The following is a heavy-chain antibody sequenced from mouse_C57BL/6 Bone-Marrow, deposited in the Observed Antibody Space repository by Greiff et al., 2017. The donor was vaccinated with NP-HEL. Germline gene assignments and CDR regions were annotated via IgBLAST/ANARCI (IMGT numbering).Heavy chain of an antibody. J-gene: IGHJ2*01. CDR1: GYTFTSYG. CDR3: ARDLYDYDGVLFDY. D-gene: IGHD2-4*01. CDR2: IYPRSGNT. V-gene: IGHV1-81*01. Sequence: VKLQESGAELARPGASVKLSCKASGYTFTSYGISWVKQRTGQGLEWIGEIYPRSGNTYYNEKFKGKATLTADKSSSTAYMELRSLTSEDSAVYFCARDLYDYDGVLFDYWGQGTTLTVSS.